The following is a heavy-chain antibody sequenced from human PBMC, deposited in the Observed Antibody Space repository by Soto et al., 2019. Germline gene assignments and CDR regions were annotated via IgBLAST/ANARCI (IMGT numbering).Heavy chain of an antibody. CDR1: GFTFSSYG. Sequence: PGGSLILSCAASGFTFSSYGMHWVRQAPGKGLEWVAVIWYDGSNKYYADSVKGRFTISRDNSKNTLYLQMNSLRAEDTAVYYCARQTGRDYYGSGSYYNSNPYFDYWGQGTLVTVSS. CDR3: ARQTGRDYYGSGSYYNSNPYFDY. V-gene: IGHV3-33*01. D-gene: IGHD3-10*01. CDR2: IWYDGSNK. J-gene: IGHJ4*02.